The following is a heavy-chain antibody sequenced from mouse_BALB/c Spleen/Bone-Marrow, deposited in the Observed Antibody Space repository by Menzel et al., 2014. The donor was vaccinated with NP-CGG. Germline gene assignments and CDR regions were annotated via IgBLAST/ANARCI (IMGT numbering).Heavy chain of an antibody. CDR3: ARDIGRLLFDF. Sequence: EVKLVESGGGLVQPGGSLRLSCATSGFTFTDYHMNWVRQPPGKALEWLGFIRNKANGYTTEYSASVKGWFTISRDNSQSILYLQMNTLRAEDSATYYCARDIGRLLFDFWGQGTTLTVSS. CDR1: GFTFTDYH. V-gene: IGHV7-3*02. CDR2: IRNKANGYTT. D-gene: IGHD1-2*01. J-gene: IGHJ2*01.